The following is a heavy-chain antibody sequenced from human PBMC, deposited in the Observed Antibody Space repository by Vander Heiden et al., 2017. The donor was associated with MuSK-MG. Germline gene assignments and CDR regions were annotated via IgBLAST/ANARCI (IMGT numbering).Heavy chain of an antibody. V-gene: IGHV1-8*01. Sequence: QVQLVQSGAEVKKPGASVKVYCTASGYTFTSYDITWVRQATGQGLEWMGWMNPNSGNTGYAQKFQGRVTMTRNTSISTAYMELSSLRSEDTAVYYCARGRVAVAGAFYYYYGMDVWGQGTTVTVSS. D-gene: IGHD6-19*01. CDR1: GYTFTSYD. CDR2: MNPNSGNT. CDR3: ARGRVAVAGAFYYYYGMDV. J-gene: IGHJ6*02.